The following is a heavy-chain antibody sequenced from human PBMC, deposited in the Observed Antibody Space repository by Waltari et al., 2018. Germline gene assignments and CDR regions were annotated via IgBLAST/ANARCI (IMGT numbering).Heavy chain of an antibody. CDR2: ISSSSSYI. CDR1: GFTFSSYS. Sequence: EVQLVESGGGLVKPGGSLRLSCAASGFTFSSYSMNWVRQAPGKGLEWVSSISSSSSYIYYADSVKGRFTISRDNAKNSLYLQMNSLRAEDTAVYYCVRDHLEAYSSSSFPIYWGQGTLVTVSS. CDR3: VRDHLEAYSSSSFPIY. D-gene: IGHD6-6*01. V-gene: IGHV3-21*01. J-gene: IGHJ4*02.